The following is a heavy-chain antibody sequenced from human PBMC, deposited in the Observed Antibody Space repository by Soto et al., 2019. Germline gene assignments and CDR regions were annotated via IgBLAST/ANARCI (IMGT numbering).Heavy chain of an antibody. CDR1: GYTLTELS. D-gene: IGHD5-12*01. J-gene: IGHJ6*02. CDR3: ATRGADIVATTNSYYYYYGMDV. CDR2: FDPEDGET. Sequence: XSVKVSCKVSGYTLTELSRHWGRQAPGKGLEWMGGFDPEDGETIYAQKFQGRVTMTEDTSTDTAYMELSSLRSEDTAVYYCATRGADIVATTNSYYYYYGMDVWGQGTTVTVSS. V-gene: IGHV1-24*01.